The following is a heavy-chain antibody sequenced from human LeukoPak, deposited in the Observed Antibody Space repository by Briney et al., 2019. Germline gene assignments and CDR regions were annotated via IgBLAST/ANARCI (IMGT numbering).Heavy chain of an antibody. CDR3: ATAGDYGDLSGMDV. CDR1: GYSISSGYY. J-gene: IGHJ6*03. Sequence: NPSETLSLTCTVSGYSISSGYYWGWIRQPPGKGLEWIGSIYHSGSTYYNPSLKSRVTISVDTSKNQFSLKLSSVTAADTAVYYCATAGDYGDLSGMDVWGKGTTVTVSS. CDR2: IYHSGST. V-gene: IGHV4-38-2*02. D-gene: IGHD4-17*01.